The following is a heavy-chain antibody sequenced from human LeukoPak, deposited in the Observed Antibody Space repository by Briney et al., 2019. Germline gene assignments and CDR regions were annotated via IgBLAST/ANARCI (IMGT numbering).Heavy chain of an antibody. CDR2: MTGSGGNT. D-gene: IGHD3-9*01. V-gene: IGHV3-23*01. CDR1: GFTFSNYA. Sequence: GESLKISCAASGFTFSNYAMSWVRQAPGKGLEWVSAMTGSGGNTYYADSVKGRFTISRDNSKNTVFLQMNSLRAEDTAVYYCAKWGDYDVLTGYYVSDYWGQGTLVTVSS. J-gene: IGHJ4*02. CDR3: AKWGDYDVLTGYYVSDY.